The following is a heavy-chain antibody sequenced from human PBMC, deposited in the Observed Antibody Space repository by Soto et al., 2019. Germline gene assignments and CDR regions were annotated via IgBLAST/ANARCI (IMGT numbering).Heavy chain of an antibody. D-gene: IGHD2-8*01. Sequence: EVQLLESGGGLVRPGGSLRLSCAASGFTFYNYAMNWVRQATGKGLEWVSTISGGGDGTYYADSVKGRFTISRDNSRNTVYLQMNSLRAEDTAVYYCAKKGLGSLVTSCTTGDCRSAFDVWGQGTLVTVSS. J-gene: IGHJ3*01. CDR3: AKKGLGSLVTSCTTGDCRSAFDV. V-gene: IGHV3-23*01. CDR1: GFTFYNYA. CDR2: ISGGGDGT.